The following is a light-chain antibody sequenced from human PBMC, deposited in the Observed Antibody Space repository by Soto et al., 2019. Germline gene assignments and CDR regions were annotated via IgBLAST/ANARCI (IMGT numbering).Light chain of an antibody. V-gene: IGKV3-15*01. Sequence: EIVMTQSPATLSVSPGERATLSCRASQSVSTNFAWYQQKPGQAPRLLIYGASTRATGIPARFSGRGSGTEFTLTIRSLQSEDFSVYYCQQYNNWPKTFGQGTKEEIK. CDR3: QQYNNWPKT. CDR2: GAS. J-gene: IGKJ1*01. CDR1: QSVSTN.